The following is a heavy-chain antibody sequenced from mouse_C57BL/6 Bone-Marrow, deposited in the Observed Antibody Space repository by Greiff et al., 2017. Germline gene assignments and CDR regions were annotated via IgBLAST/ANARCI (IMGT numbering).Heavy chain of an antibody. CDR3: ARARGGFSY. CDR1: GYAFSSSW. V-gene: IGHV1-82*01. D-gene: IGHD3-1*01. Sequence: VQRVESGPELVKPGASVKISCKASGYAFSSSWMNWVKQRPGKGLEWIGRIYPGDGDTNYNGKFMGKATLTADKSSSTAYMQLSSLTSEDSAVYFCARARGGFSYWGQGTTLTVSS. CDR2: IYPGDGDT. J-gene: IGHJ2*01.